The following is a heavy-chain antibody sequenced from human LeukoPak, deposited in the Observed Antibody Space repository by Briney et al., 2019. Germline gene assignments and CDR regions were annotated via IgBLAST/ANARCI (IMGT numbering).Heavy chain of an antibody. CDR3: ARPLSRDIPYYMDV. V-gene: IGHV1-2*02. D-gene: IGHD2/OR15-2a*01. Sequence: GASVKVSCKASGYTFTGYYMHWVRQAPGQGLEWMGWINPNSGGTNYAQKFQGRVTMTRDTSISTAYMELSRLRSDDTAVYYCARPLSRDIPYYMDVWGKGSTVTVSS. J-gene: IGHJ6*03. CDR1: GYTFTGYY. CDR2: INPNSGGT.